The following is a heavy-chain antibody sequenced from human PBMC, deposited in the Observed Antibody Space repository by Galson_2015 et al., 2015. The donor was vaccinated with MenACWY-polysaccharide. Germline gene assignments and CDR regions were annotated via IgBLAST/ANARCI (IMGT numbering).Heavy chain of an antibody. D-gene: IGHD6-13*01. CDR2: ISPSGRTT. J-gene: IGHJ4*02. CDR3: AKGGRIPAAGFFDY. CDR1: GFTFSSFA. Sequence: SLRLSCAASGFTFSSFAVNWVRQAPGKGLEWVSSISPSGRTTHYADSVQGRFIISRDNSKNTLYLEANALTGEDTAVYYCAKGGRIPAAGFFDYWGQGTLVTVAS. V-gene: IGHV3-23*01.